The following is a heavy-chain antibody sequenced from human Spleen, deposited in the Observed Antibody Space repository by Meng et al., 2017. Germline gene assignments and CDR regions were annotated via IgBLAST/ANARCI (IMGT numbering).Heavy chain of an antibody. V-gene: IGHV3-9*01. CDR2: ISWNSGSI. D-gene: IGHD6-13*01. Sequence: SLKISCAASGFTFDDYAMHWVRQAPGKGLEWVSGISWNSGSIGYADSVKGRFTISRDNAKNSLYLQMNSLRAEDTALYYCAKDSTGYSSSWRWFDPWGQGTLVTVSS. CDR1: GFTFDDYA. J-gene: IGHJ5*02. CDR3: AKDSTGYSSSWRWFDP.